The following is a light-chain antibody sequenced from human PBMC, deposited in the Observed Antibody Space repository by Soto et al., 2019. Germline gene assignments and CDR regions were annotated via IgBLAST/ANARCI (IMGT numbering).Light chain of an antibody. V-gene: IGKV1-39*01. CDR2: AAS. CDR1: QSISSY. J-gene: IGKJ4*01. CDR3: QQSYANVRT. Sequence: DIQMTQSPSSLSASVGDRVTITCGASQSISSYLNWYQQKPGKAPKLLIYAASSLQSGVPSRLSGSGYGTDLTITISSMKTEDFETYYCQQSYANVRTFGGGTKVDIK.